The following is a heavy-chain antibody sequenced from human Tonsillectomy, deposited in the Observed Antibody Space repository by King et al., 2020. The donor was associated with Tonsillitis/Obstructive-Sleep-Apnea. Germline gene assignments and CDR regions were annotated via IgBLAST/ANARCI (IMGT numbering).Heavy chain of an antibody. CDR2: IRSKANSYAT. J-gene: IGHJ4*02. V-gene: IGHV3-73*02. D-gene: IGHD4-23*01. CDR1: GFTFSGSA. Sequence: VQLVESGGGLVQPGGSLKLSCAASGFTFSGSAMHWVRQASGKGLEWVGRIRSKANSYATAYAASGKGRFTISRDDSKNTAYLQMNSLKTEDTAVYYCTRHEGDGGNSFRYWGQGTLVTVSS. CDR3: TRHEGDGGNSFRY.